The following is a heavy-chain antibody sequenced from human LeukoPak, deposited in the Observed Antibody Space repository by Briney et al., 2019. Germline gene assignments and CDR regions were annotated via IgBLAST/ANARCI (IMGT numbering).Heavy chain of an antibody. V-gene: IGHV1-3*01. Sequence: ASVTVSCKGSGYTFTSYAMHWVRQAPGQRLEWMGWINDGNGNTKYSQKLQGRVTITRATSASTAYMELSSLRSEDTAVYYCARVIGARYCSSTSCPDAFDIWGQGTMGTVSA. CDR2: INDGNGNT. J-gene: IGHJ3*02. D-gene: IGHD2-2*01. CDR1: GYTFTSYA. CDR3: ARVIGARYCSSTSCPDAFDI.